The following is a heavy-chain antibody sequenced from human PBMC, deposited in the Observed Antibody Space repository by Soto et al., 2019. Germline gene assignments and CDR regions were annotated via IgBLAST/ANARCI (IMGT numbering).Heavy chain of an antibody. Sequence: GESLKISCKGSGYSFTSYWISWVRQMPGKGLEWMGRIDPSDSYTNYSPSFQGHVTISADKSISTAYLQWSSLKASDTAMYYCARHVDTAMVTYYYGMDVWGQGTTVTVSS. V-gene: IGHV5-10-1*01. CDR1: GYSFTSYW. CDR3: ARHVDTAMVTYYYGMDV. D-gene: IGHD5-18*01. J-gene: IGHJ6*02. CDR2: IDPSDSYT.